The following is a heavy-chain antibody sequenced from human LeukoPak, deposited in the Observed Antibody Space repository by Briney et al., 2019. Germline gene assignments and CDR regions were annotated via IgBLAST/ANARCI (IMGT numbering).Heavy chain of an antibody. J-gene: IGHJ4*02. CDR2: ISSSSSYI. CDR3: ARSYDSSGYYYSDYFDY. CDR1: AFTFSSYS. D-gene: IGHD3-22*01. V-gene: IGHV3-21*01. Sequence: PVGSLRLSCAASAFTFSSYSMNWVRQAPGKGLEWVSSISSSSSYIYYADSVKGRFTISRDNAKNSLYLQMNSLRAEDTAVYYCARSYDSSGYYYSDYFDYWGQGTLVTVSS.